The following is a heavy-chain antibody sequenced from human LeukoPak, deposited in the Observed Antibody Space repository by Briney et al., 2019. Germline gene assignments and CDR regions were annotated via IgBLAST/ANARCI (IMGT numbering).Heavy chain of an antibody. D-gene: IGHD6-13*01. CDR2: IYYSGST. Sequence: PSETLSLTCTVSGGSISSYYWSWIRQPPGKGLEWIGYIYYSGSTNYNPSLKSRVTISVDTSKNQFSLKLSSVTAADRAVYYCARASSSWFYFDYWGQGTLVTVSS. CDR1: GGSISSYY. J-gene: IGHJ4*02. CDR3: ARASSSWFYFDY. V-gene: IGHV4-59*01.